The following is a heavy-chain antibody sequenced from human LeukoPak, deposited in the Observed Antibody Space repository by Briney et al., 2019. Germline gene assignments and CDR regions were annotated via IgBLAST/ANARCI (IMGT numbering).Heavy chain of an antibody. CDR1: GFTFSSYS. CDR3: ARDPQVPDILTGSTDY. V-gene: IGHV3-21*01. J-gene: IGHJ4*02. Sequence: GGSLRLSCTASGFTFSSYSLNWVRQAPGKGLEWVSSVSTGSNYIYYADSVKGRFTISRDNDKNSLYLQMNSLRVEDTAVYYCARDPQVPDILTGSTDYWGQGTLVTVSS. CDR2: VSTGSNYI. D-gene: IGHD3-9*01.